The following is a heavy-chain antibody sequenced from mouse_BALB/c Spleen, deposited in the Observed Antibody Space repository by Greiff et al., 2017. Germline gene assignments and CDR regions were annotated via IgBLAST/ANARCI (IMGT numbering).Heavy chain of an antibody. CDR2: ISSGSSTI. CDR3: AGGPPGFAY. CDR1: GFTFSSFG. Sequence: DVHLVESGGGLVQPGGSRKLSCAASGFTFSSFGMHWVRQAPEKGLEWVAYISSGSSTIYYADTVKGRFTISRDNPKNTLFLQMTSLRSEDTAMYYCAGGPPGFAYWGQGTLVTVSA. V-gene: IGHV5-17*02. J-gene: IGHJ3*01.